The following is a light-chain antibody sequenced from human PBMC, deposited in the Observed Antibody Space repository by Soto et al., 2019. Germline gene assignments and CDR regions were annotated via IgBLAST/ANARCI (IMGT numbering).Light chain of an antibody. CDR2: DAS. CDR1: QSSSSW. CDR3: QQYNSYPWT. V-gene: IGKV1-5*01. J-gene: IGKJ1*01. Sequence: DIQMTQSPSTLSASVGDRVTITCRASQSSSSWLAWYQQKPGKAPKLLIYDASSLESGVPSRFSGSGSGTEFTLTISSLQPDDFATYYCQQYNSYPWTVGQGTKVEI.